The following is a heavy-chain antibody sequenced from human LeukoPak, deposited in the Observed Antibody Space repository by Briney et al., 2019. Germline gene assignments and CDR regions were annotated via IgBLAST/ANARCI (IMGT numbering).Heavy chain of an antibody. CDR3: ARGHYDVLAASYKWAPDY. CDR1: GFTFNTFN. CDR2: ITSGGDYI. J-gene: IGHJ4*02. D-gene: IGHD3-9*01. Sequence: GGSLRLSCAASGFTFNTFNMNWLRQAPGKGLEGVSSITSGGDYIYYADSVKGRFTTSREHAKNSLSLQLNSLRVEDTAVYYCARGHYDVLAASYKWAPDYWGQGTLVSVCS. V-gene: IGHV3-21*01.